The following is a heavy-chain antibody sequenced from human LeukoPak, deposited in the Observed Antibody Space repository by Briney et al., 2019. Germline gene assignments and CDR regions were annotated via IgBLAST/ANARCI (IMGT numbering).Heavy chain of an antibody. CDR2: IYENGGTT. Sequence: PGGSLRPSCVGSGFTFRSHAMSWVRQAPEKGLEFVSGIYENGGTTYYADSVKGRFSISRDNSKSTLYLQMNSLRAEDTAVYYCARDRSRYDLDPWGQGTLVTVSS. J-gene: IGHJ5*02. D-gene: IGHD3-22*01. CDR3: ARDRSRYDLDP. CDR1: GFTFRSHA. V-gene: IGHV3-23*01.